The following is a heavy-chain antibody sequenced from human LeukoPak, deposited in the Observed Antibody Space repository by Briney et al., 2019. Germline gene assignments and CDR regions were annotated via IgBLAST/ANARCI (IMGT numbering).Heavy chain of an antibody. D-gene: IGHD2-21*01. J-gene: IGHJ6*03. CDR2: IYTTGNT. CDR3: ARLFSAYKVPYYNYYMDV. Sequence: SETLSLTCTVSGGSISSFYWSWIRQPPGKGLEWMGYIYTTGNTKYNAYPQSRDIIPVDTSKNQFSLKQSSVTVADTAVYNFARLFSAYKVPYYNYYMDVWGKGTTVTVA. CDR1: GGSISSFY. V-gene: IGHV4-4*09.